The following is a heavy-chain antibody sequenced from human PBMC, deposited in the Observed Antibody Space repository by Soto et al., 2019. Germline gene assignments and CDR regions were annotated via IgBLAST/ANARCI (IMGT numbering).Heavy chain of an antibody. CDR3: AKDHYGADGGWFDP. CDR2: ISGSGGST. D-gene: IGHD4-17*01. Sequence: GSLRLACAASGFTFSSYAMSWVRQAPGKGLEWVSAISGSGGSTYYADSVKGRFTISRDNSKNTLYLQMNSLRAEDTAVYYCAKDHYGADGGWFDPWGQGTLVTVSS. V-gene: IGHV3-23*01. J-gene: IGHJ5*02. CDR1: GFTFSSYA.